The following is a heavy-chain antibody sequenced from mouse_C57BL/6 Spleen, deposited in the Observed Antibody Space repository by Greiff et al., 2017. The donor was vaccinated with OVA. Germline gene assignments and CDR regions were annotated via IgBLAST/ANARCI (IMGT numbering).Heavy chain of an antibody. CDR1: GYTFTSYW. Sequence: VQLQQPGAELVKPGASVKLSCKASGYTFTSYWMHWVRQRPGRGLEWIGRIDPNSGGTKYNEKFKSKATLTVDKPSSTAYMQLSSLTSEDSAVYYCARGEIYYYGSSYGDYCDYWGQGTTLTVSS. V-gene: IGHV1-72*01. D-gene: IGHD1-1*01. J-gene: IGHJ2*01. CDR2: IDPNSGGT. CDR3: ARGEIYYYGSSYGDYCDY.